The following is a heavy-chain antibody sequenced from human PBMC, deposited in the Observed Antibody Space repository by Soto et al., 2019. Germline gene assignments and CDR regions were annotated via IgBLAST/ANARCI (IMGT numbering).Heavy chain of an antibody. CDR3: ARDPYHVLMVNAPNLYGMDV. CDR1: GYTFTSYG. J-gene: IGHJ6*02. V-gene: IGHV1-18*01. CDR2: ISANNGNT. Sequence: ASVKVSCKASGYTFTSYGISWVRQAPGQGLEWMGWISANNGNTKYAQNFQGRVAMTTDTSTSTAYMELRSLRSDDTAVYYCARDPYHVLMVNAPNLYGMDVWGQGTTVTVSS. D-gene: IGHD2-8*01.